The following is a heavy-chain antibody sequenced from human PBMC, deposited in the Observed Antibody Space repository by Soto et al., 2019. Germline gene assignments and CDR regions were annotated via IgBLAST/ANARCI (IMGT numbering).Heavy chain of an antibody. CDR1: GGSFTRGHYS. Sequence: TLSLTCAITGGSFTRGHYSWHWIRQPPGKCLEWIGYIYHSGSTLYNPSLKSRVTISVDKSKNQFSLKLSSVTAADTAVYYCARAVVAATDYWGQGTLVTVSS. CDR3: ARAVVAATDY. D-gene: IGHD2-15*01. V-gene: IGHV4-30-2*01. CDR2: IYHSGST. J-gene: IGHJ4*02.